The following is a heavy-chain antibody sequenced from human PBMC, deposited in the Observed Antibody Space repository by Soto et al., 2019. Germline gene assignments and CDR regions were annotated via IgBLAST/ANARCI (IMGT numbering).Heavy chain of an antibody. J-gene: IGHJ4*02. V-gene: IGHV4-34*01. D-gene: IGHD3-10*01. CDR2: INHSGST. CDR1: GGSFSGYY. Sequence: SETLSLTCAVYGGSFSGYYWSWIRQPPGKGLEWIGEINHSGSTNYNPSLKSRVTISVDTSKNQFSLKLSSVTAADTAVYYCGRASRITMVRGVFFDYWGQGTLVTVSS. CDR3: GRASRITMVRGVFFDY.